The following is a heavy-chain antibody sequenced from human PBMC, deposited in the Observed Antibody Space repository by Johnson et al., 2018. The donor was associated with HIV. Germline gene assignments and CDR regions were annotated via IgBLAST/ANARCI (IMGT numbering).Heavy chain of an antibody. V-gene: IGHV3-30*04. Sequence: QVQLVESGGGVVQPGGSLRLSCAASGFTFSSYAMHWVRQAPGKGLEWVAVIWYDGSNKYFAASVKGRFTISRDNSKNTVYLQMNSLRDEDTSVYYCTSWRWGWAGQEALDIWGPGTMVTVSS. CDR1: GFTFSSYA. D-gene: IGHD5-24*01. CDR2: IWYDGSNK. CDR3: TSWRWGWAGQEALDI. J-gene: IGHJ3*02.